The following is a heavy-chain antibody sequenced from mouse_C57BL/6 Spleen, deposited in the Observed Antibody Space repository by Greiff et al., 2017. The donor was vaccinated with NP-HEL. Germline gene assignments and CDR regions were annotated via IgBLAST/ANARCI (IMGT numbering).Heavy chain of an antibody. J-gene: IGHJ3*01. D-gene: IGHD3-2*02. CDR1: GYSFTGYY. CDR2: INPSTGGT. CDR3: ARSSSSGYGFAY. Sequence: EVKVEESGPELVKPGASVKISCKASGYSFTGYYMNWVKQSPEKSLEWIGEINPSTGGTTYNQKFKAKATLTVDKSSSTAYMQLKSLTSEDSAVYYCARSSSSGYGFAYWGQGTLVTVSA. V-gene: IGHV1-42*01.